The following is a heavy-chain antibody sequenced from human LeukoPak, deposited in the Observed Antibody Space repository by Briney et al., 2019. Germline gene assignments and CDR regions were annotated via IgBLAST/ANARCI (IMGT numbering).Heavy chain of an antibody. CDR3: TRHQLKWLVPRDYYYMDV. J-gene: IGHJ6*03. Sequence: GGSLKLSCAASGFTFSGSAMHWVRQASGKGLEWVGRIRSKANSYATAYAASVKGRFTISRDDSKNTAYLQMNSLKTEDTAVYYCTRHQLKWLVPRDYYYMDVWGKGTTVTVSS. V-gene: IGHV3-73*01. CDR2: IRSKANSYAT. CDR1: GFTFSGSA. D-gene: IGHD6-19*01.